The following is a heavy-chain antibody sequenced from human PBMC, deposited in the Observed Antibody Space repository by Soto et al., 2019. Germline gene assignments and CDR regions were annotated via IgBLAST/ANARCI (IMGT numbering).Heavy chain of an antibody. D-gene: IGHD1-26*01. CDR1: GGTFDNFI. Sequence: QVQLVQSGAEVKEPGSSVRVSCKASGGTFDNFIMNWVRQTPGQGLEWMGGIVPMLGTPTYAEKFKGRVTISATGSTSTMYMEVTSLRSEETAIYYCARNGTYSAALSQYAGREVWGQGTTVTVSS. V-gene: IGHV1-69*01. CDR3: ARNGTYSAALSQYAGREV. CDR2: IVPMLGTP. J-gene: IGHJ6*02.